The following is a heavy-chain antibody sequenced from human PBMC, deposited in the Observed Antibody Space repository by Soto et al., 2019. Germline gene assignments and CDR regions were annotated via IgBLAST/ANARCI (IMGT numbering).Heavy chain of an antibody. CDR3: AKGHVFVAPQNGRSFDS. V-gene: IGHV3-48*03. CDR1: GFTFSHFE. D-gene: IGHD2-21*01. J-gene: IGHJ4*02. CDR2: ITSSGGTT. Sequence: PGESLKISCAASGFTFSHFEMNWVRQAPGKGLEWVSYITSSGGTTYYADSVKGRFTISRDNTKNSLYLQMNSLRAEDTAVYYCAKGHVFVAPQNGRSFDSWGQGSLVTVSS.